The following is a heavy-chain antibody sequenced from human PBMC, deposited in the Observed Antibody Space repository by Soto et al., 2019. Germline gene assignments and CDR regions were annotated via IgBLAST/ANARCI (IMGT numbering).Heavy chain of an antibody. D-gene: IGHD1-26*01. Sequence: QVQLVESGGGVVQPGRSLRLSCAASGFTFSSYAMHWVRQAPGKGLEWVAVISYDGSNKYYADSVKGRFTISRDNSKNTRYLQMNSRRLRKLAVIYCGSPRGGELWFDYWGQGTLVTVSS. CDR3: GSPRGGELWFDY. J-gene: IGHJ4*02. CDR2: ISYDGSNK. CDR1: GFTFSSYA. V-gene: IGHV3-30-3*01.